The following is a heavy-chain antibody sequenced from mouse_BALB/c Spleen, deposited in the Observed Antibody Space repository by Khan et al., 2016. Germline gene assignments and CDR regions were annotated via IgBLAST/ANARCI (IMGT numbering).Heavy chain of an antibody. J-gene: IGHJ4*01. CDR1: EYIFTNYG. CDR3: ASTSDCPNYAMHY. V-gene: IGHV9-3*02. D-gene: IGHD2-13*01. Sequence: QIQLVQSGPELKKPGETVKISCKASEYIFTNYGMNWVKQAPGKGLKWMGWINTNTGEPTYAEEFKGRFAFSLEASASTAYLQINNLKNADSATYCYASTSDCPNYAMHYWGQGITFTVSS. CDR2: INTNTGEP.